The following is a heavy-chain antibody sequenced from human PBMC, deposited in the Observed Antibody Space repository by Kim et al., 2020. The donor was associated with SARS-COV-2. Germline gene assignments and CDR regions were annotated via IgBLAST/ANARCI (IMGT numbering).Heavy chain of an antibody. CDR3: ARGGPTEPYDY. Sequence: TSYGEKVQGRVTMTRDTSKSTVYKELSSLRSDDTAVYYCARGGPTEPYDYWGQGTLVTVSS. CDR2: T. V-gene: IGHV1-46*01. J-gene: IGHJ4*02. D-gene: IGHD3-16*01.